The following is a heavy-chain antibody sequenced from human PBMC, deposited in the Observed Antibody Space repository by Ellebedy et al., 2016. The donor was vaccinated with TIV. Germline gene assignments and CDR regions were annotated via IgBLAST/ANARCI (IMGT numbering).Heavy chain of an antibody. CDR1: GGSISSTNW. CDR2: IHHGGST. D-gene: IGHD3-10*01. CDR3: ARDSDKTVRGTLDY. Sequence: MPSETLSLTCAVSGGSISSTNWWNWLRQAPGTGLEWIGEIHHGGSTNYNPSLKSRVTISVDKSKNQFSLNLNSVTAADTAVYYCARDSDKTVRGTLDYWGQGTLVTVSS. J-gene: IGHJ4*02. V-gene: IGHV4-4*02.